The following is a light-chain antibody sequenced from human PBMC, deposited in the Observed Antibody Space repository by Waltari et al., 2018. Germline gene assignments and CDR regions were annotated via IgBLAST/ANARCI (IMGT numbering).Light chain of an antibody. CDR3: GSYTSSTTLA. Sequence: QSALTQPASVSGSPGQSITIPCTGTSSDVGGYDYVSWYQQHPGKAPKLILYDVSNRPCEVSQRFSGSKSGNTASLTISGLQADDEAEYYCGSYTSSTTLAFGTGTKVTVL. J-gene: IGLJ1*01. CDR2: DVS. CDR1: SSDVGGYDY. V-gene: IGLV2-14*03.